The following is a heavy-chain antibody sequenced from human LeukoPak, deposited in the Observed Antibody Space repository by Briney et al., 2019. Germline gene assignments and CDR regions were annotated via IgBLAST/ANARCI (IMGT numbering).Heavy chain of an antibody. CDR1: GFTFSGYA. D-gene: IGHD4-11*01. V-gene: IGHV3-48*03. CDR3: ARLRSKYWFDP. Sequence: SGGSLRLSCAASGFTFSGYAMSWVRQAPGKGLEWVSFITSSGNTMYYADSVKGRFTISRDNAKNSLYLQMNRLRADDTAVYYCARLRSKYWFDPWGQGTLVTVSS. CDR2: ITSSGNTM. J-gene: IGHJ5*02.